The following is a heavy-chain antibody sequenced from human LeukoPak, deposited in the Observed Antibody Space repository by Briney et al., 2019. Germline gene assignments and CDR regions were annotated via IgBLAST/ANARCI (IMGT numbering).Heavy chain of an antibody. J-gene: IGHJ5*02. V-gene: IGHV3-21*04. CDR2: ISSSSSYI. CDR1: GFTFSSYS. CDR3: AKAAYGDYVNWFDP. D-gene: IGHD4-17*01. Sequence: GGSLGLSCAASGFTFSSYSMNWVRQAPGKGLEWVSSISSSSSYIYYADSVKGRFTISRDNAKNTLYLQMNSLRAEDTALYYCAKAAYGDYVNWFDPWGQGTLVTVSS.